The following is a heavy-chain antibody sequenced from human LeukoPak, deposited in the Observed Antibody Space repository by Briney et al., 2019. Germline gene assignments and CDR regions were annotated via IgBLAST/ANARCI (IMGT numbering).Heavy chain of an antibody. J-gene: IGHJ4*02. CDR1: GFTFSRYG. CDR3: ARSRSDSPSLDY. D-gene: IGHD3-10*01. Sequence: TGTSLRLSCAASGFTFSRYGMHWVRQAPGKGLEWVGRTKNKVNNYITEYAASVQGRFTISRDDSKNSLYLQMNSLKTDDTAVYYCARSRSDSPSLDYWGQGTLVTVSS. V-gene: IGHV3-72*01. CDR2: TKNKVNNYIT.